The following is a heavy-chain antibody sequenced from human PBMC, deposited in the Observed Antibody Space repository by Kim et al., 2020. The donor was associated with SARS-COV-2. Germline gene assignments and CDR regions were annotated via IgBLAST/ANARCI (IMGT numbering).Heavy chain of an antibody. D-gene: IGHD6-13*01. J-gene: IGHJ4*02. CDR3: ARIMAAAGTGDY. V-gene: IGHV4-34*01. Sequence: NSNPSLKSRDTISVDTSKNQFSLKLSSVTAADTAVYYCARIMAAAGTGDYWGQGTLVTVSS.